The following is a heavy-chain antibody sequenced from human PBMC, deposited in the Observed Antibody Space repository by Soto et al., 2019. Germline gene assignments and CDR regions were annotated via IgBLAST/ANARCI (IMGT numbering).Heavy chain of an antibody. Sequence: SETLSLTCTVSGGSISSYYWSWIRQPPGKGLEWIGYIYHSGSTYYNPSLKSRVTISVDRSKNQFSLKLSSVTAADTAVYYCARGGGITIFGVVIIPGWFDPWGQGTLVTVS. V-gene: IGHV4-59*12. CDR3: ARGGGITIFGVVIIPGWFDP. J-gene: IGHJ5*02. D-gene: IGHD3-3*01. CDR1: GGSISSYY. CDR2: IYHSGST.